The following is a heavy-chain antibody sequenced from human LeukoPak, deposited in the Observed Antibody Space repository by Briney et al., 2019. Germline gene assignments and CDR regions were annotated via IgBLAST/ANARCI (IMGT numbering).Heavy chain of an antibody. CDR3: ARVGAVAALDY. J-gene: IGHJ4*02. D-gene: IGHD6-19*01. CDR1: GYTFTSYG. CDR2: INAGNGNT. V-gene: IGHV1-3*01. Sequence: ASVKVSCKASGYTFTSYGVSWVRQAPGQRLEWMGWINAGNGNTKYSQKFQGRVTITRDTSASTAYMELSSLRSEDTAVYYCARVGAVAALDYWGQGTLVTVSS.